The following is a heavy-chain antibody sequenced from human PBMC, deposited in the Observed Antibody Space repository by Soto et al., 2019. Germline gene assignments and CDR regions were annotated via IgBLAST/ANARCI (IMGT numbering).Heavy chain of an antibody. CDR1: GYTFPNYA. CDR3: AVSSGWRYFDL. J-gene: IGHJ2*01. Sequence: GASGKGSRHASGYTFPNYAIDWVRQAPGQRLEWMGWINAGNGNTKYSQKFQGRVTITRDTSASTAYMELSSLRSEDTAVYYCAVSSGWRYFDLWGRGTLVTVS. V-gene: IGHV1-3*01. D-gene: IGHD6-19*01. CDR2: INAGNGNT.